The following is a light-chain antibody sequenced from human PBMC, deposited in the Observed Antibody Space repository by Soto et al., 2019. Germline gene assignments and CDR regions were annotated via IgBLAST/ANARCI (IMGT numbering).Light chain of an antibody. Sequence: EIVLTQSPGTLSLSPGERATLSCRASQSVSNNYLAWYQQKPGQAPRLLIYGASNRATGIPDRFSGSESGTDFTLTISRLEPEDFAVYHCQQYSSSPWTFGQGTKVEIK. J-gene: IGKJ1*01. V-gene: IGKV3-20*01. CDR1: QSVSNNY. CDR2: GAS. CDR3: QQYSSSPWT.